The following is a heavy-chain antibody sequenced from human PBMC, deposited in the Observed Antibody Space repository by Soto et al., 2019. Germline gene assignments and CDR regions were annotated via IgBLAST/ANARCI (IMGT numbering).Heavy chain of an antibody. CDR1: GFTFSNYD. Sequence: PGGSLRLSCSASGFTFSNYDMNWVRLAPGRGLEWLSFITGGGTTVYYADSVQGRFTISRDNSKNSLYLQMNSLRVEDTAVYYCARDYSLHDGDGMAIWGQGTTVTVSS. D-gene: IGHD1-26*01. J-gene: IGHJ6*02. CDR2: ITGGGTTV. CDR3: ARDYSLHDGDGMAI. V-gene: IGHV3-48*03.